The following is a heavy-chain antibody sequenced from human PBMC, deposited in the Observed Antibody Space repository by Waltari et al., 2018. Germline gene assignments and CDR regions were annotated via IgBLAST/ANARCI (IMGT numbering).Heavy chain of an antibody. CDR3: ARAHSYGSSDYYYMDV. CDR1: VFTFSTNS. CDR2: ISRSSSYI. D-gene: IGHD5-18*01. Sequence: EVQLVDSGGGLVKHGGYQRLSCAASVFTFSTNSLNWVRQAPGKGLSWCSSISRSSSYIFYADSVKGRFPISRDNAKNSRSLQMNSLRAEDTAVYYCARAHSYGSSDYYYMDVWGKGTTVTVSS. V-gene: IGHV3-21*02. J-gene: IGHJ6*03.